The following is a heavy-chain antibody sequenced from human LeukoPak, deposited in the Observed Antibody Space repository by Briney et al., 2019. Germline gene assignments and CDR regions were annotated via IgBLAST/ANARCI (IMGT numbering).Heavy chain of an antibody. V-gene: IGHV3-48*01. J-gene: IGHJ4*02. Sequence: GGSLRLSCEASGFTFSSYSMNWVRQAPGKGLEWVSYISSSSSTIYYADSVKGRFTISRDNSKNTLYLQMNSMRAEDTAVYYCAKRHYDFWSGYQNQMYYFDYWGQGTLVTVSS. CDR2: ISSSSSTI. CDR1: GFTFSSYS. D-gene: IGHD3-3*01. CDR3: AKRHYDFWSGYQNQMYYFDY.